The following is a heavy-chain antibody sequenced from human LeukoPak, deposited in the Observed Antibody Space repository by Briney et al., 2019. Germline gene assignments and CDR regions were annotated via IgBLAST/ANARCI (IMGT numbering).Heavy chain of an antibody. CDR1: GGSISSGGYY. CDR2: IYYSGST. V-gene: IGHV4-31*03. J-gene: IGHJ3*02. Sequence: ASETPSLTCTVSGGSISSGGYYWSWIRQHPGKGLEWIGYIYYSGSTYYNPSLKSRVTISVDTSKNQFSLKLSSVTAADTAVYYCARSTPQVGAIQKGAFDIWGQGTMVTVSS. D-gene: IGHD1-26*01. CDR3: ARSTPQVGAIQKGAFDI.